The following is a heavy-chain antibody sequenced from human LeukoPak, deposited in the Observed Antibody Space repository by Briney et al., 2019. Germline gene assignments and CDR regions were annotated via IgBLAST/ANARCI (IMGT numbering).Heavy chain of an antibody. J-gene: IGHJ4*02. CDR3: ARIAAAGNYFDY. Sequence: GGSLRLSCAASGFTFDDYAMHWVRQAPGKGLEWVSGISWNSGNIGYADSVKGRFTISRDNAKNSLYLQMNSLRAEDTALYYCARIAAAGNYFDYRGQGTLVTVSS. CDR1: GFTFDDYA. D-gene: IGHD6-13*01. CDR2: ISWNSGNI. V-gene: IGHV3-9*01.